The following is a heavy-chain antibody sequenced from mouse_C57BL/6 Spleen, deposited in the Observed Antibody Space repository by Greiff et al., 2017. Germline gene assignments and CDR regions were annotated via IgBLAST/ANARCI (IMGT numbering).Heavy chain of an antibody. CDR2: IYPGDGDT. Sequence: VQLQQSGPELVKPGASVKISCKASGYSFTGYFMHWVMQSPGQGLEWIGLIYPGDGDTNYNGKFKGKATLTADKSSSTAYLQLSSLTSEDSAVXVCARSGGQGGMDYWGQGTTLTVSS. CDR3: ARSGGQGGMDY. CDR1: GYSFTGYF. V-gene: IGHV1-80*01. D-gene: IGHD3-3*01. J-gene: IGHJ2*01.